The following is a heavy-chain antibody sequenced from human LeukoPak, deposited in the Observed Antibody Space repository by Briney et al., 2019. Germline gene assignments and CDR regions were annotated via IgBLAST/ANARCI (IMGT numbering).Heavy chain of an antibody. J-gene: IGHJ5*02. CDR3: ARDSAIWQQLVRGWFDP. D-gene: IGHD6-13*01. CDR2: INAGNGNT. CDR1: GYTFTSYA. Sequence: GASVKVSCKASGYTFTSYAMHWVRQAPGQRLEGMGWINAGNGNTKYSQKFQGRVTITRDTSASTAYMELSRLRSEDTAVYYCARDSAIWQQLVRGWFDPWGQGTLVTVSS. V-gene: IGHV1-3*01.